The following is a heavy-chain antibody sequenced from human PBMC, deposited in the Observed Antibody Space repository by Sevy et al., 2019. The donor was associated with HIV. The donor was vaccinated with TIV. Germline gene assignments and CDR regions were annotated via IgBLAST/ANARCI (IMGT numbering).Heavy chain of an antibody. CDR1: GFTFSSYW. V-gene: IGHV3-7*01. Sequence: GGSLRLSCAASGFTFSSYWMSWVRQAPGKGLEWVANIKQDGSEKYYVDSLKGRFTISRDNAKNSLYLQMNSLRAEDTAVYYCARYSSGDYYYYGMDVWGQGNTVTVSS. D-gene: IGHD6-19*01. J-gene: IGHJ6*01. CDR2: IKQDGSEK. CDR3: ARYSSGDYYYYGMDV.